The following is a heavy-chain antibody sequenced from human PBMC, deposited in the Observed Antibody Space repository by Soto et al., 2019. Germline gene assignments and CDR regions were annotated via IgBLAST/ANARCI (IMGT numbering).Heavy chain of an antibody. CDR1: GNTHTIYF. J-gene: IGHJ6*02. CDR2: INSVSGGT. D-gene: IGHD3-22*01. CDR3: ARGVGRGLYYYDSSGYLMDV. Sequence: ASVKVSCKASGNTHTIYFIHWLRQARGQGLEWMGWINSVSGGTNYAHKFQGRVTMTRDTSTTTAFMELSGLRSDDTAVYFCARGVGRGLYYYDSSGYLMDVWGQGTTVTVSS. V-gene: IGHV1-2*02.